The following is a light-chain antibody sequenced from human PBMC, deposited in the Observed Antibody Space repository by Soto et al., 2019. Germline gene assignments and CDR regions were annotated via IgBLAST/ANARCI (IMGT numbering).Light chain of an antibody. J-gene: IGLJ1*01. CDR1: SSDVGGYNY. V-gene: IGLV2-14*01. CDR3: SSYTRSSTYV. CDR2: EVS. Sequence: QSVLTQPASVSGSPGQSITISCTGTSSDVGGYNYVSWYQQHPGKSPKLMIFEVSNRPSGVSKRFSGSKSGNTASLTISGLQAEDEADYYCSSYTRSSTYVFGTGTKVTVL.